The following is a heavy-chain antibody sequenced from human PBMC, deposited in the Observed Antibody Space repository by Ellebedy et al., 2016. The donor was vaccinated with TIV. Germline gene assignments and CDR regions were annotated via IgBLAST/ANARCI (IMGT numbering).Heavy chain of an antibody. V-gene: IGHV3-33*01. D-gene: IGHD4-17*01. CDR1: GFTFSSYG. CDR3: AGNSYGDSPLDAFNI. CDR2: IWYDGSKK. J-gene: IGHJ3*02. Sequence: GGSLRLXCAASGFTFSSYGMHWVRQAPGKGLEWVAVIWYDGSKKQYADSVKGRFTISRDNSKNMVYLQMNSLRDDDTALYYCAGNSYGDSPLDAFNIWGQGTMVAVSS.